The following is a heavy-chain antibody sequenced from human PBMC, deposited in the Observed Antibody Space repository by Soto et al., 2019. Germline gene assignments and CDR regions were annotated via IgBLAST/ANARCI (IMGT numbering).Heavy chain of an antibody. CDR3: ARNLGGAFDI. D-gene: IGHD3-10*01. Sequence: EVELAESGGGLVQPGGSLRLSCAASGFTFITYWMHWVRQAPGKGLVWVSRINGDGSLTTYADYVKGRFTISRDNAKKTLFLQMNSLRAEDTAIYYCARNLGGAFDIWGQGTMVTVSS. V-gene: IGHV3-74*01. CDR1: GFTFITYW. CDR2: INGDGSLT. J-gene: IGHJ3*02.